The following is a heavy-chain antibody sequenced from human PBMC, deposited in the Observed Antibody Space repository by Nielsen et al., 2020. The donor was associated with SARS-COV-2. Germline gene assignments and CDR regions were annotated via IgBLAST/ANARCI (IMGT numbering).Heavy chain of an antibody. J-gene: IGHJ5*02. D-gene: IGHD6-13*01. CDR3: ARGTGSSWYNWFDP. V-gene: IGHV3-53*01. CDR2: IYSGGST. Sequence: GESLKISCAASGFTVSSNYMSWVRQAPGKGLEWVSVIYSGGSTYYADSVKGRFTISRDNSKNTLYLQMNSLRAEDTAVYYCARGTGSSWYNWFDPWGQGTLVTVSS. CDR1: GFTVSSNY.